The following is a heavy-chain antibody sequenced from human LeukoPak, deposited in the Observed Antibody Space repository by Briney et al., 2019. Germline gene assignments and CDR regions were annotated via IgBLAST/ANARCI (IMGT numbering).Heavy chain of an antibody. CDR1: GFTVSSTY. V-gene: IGHV3-53*01. D-gene: IGHD3-22*01. CDR2: IYSGGNI. Sequence: GGSLRLSCAASGFTVSSTYMSWVRQAPGKGLEWVSVIYSGGNIYYIDSVKGRFTISRDTSKNTLYLQMNSLRAEDTAVYFCARDGNYYDSTAYYRFDYWGQGTLVTVSS. CDR3: ARDGNYYDSTAYYRFDY. J-gene: IGHJ4*02.